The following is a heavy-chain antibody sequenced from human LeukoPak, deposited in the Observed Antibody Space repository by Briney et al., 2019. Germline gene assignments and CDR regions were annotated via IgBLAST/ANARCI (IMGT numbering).Heavy chain of an antibody. J-gene: IGHJ4*02. CDR2: INHSGST. CDR1: GGSFSGYY. V-gene: IGHV4-34*01. D-gene: IGHD2-2*01. Sequence: SETLSLTCAVYGGSFSGYYWSWIRQPPGEGLEWIGEINHSGSTNYNPSLKSRVTISVDTSKNQFSLKLSSVTAADTAVYYCARGRGSSTKHNTDYWGQGTLVTVSS. CDR3: ARGRGSSTKHNTDY.